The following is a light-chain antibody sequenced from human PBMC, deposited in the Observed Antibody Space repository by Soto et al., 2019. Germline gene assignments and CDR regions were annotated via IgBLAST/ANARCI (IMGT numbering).Light chain of an antibody. Sequence: DLQMTQSPSSLSASVGDRVTITCQASQDFSKYLNWYQQKPGKAPKILIYAAFNLETGVPSRFSGSGSRTDFTITISSLQPEDVATYYSQHYDNLSEFNFGPGNTVHVK. J-gene: IGKJ3*01. CDR1: QDFSKY. CDR2: AAF. V-gene: IGKV1-33*01. CDR3: QHYDNLSEFN.